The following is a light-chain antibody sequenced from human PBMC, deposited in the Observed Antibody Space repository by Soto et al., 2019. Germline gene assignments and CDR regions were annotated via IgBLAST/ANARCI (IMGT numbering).Light chain of an antibody. CDR3: TSYTSSSTWV. CDR2: EVS. J-gene: IGLJ3*02. CDR1: SSDVGGYNY. V-gene: IGLV2-14*01. Sequence: QSALTQPASVSGSPGQSITISCTGTSSDVGGYNYVSWYQQHPGKAPKLMSYEVSNRPSGVSNRFSGSKSGNTASLAISGLQAEDAADYYCTSYTSSSTWVFGGGTNVTVL.